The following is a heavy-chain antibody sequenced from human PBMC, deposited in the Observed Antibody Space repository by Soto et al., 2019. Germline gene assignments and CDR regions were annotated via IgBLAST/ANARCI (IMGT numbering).Heavy chain of an antibody. CDR3: ARVSGIYYYGMDV. D-gene: IGHD3-10*01. Sequence: PSETLSLTCAVYGGSFSGYYWSWIRQPPGKGLEWIGEINHSGSTNYNPPLKSRVTISVDTSKNQVSLKLSSVTAADTAVYYCARVSGIYYYGMDVWGQGTTVTVSS. CDR1: GGSFSGYY. CDR2: INHSGST. J-gene: IGHJ6*02. V-gene: IGHV4-34*01.